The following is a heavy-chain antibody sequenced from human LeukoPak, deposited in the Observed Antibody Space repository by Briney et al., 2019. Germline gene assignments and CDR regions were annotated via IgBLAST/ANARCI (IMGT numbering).Heavy chain of an antibody. V-gene: IGHV3-74*01. CDR3: ARGFYCSTTSCYFLGSTFDH. D-gene: IGHD2-2*01. Sequence: GGSLRLSCVASGFTFSSYWMHWVRQAPGKGQVWVSRINSDGSFTSCADSVKGRFTISRDNAKNTLDLQMNSLRVEDTAVYYCARGFYCSTTSCYFLGSTFDHWGQGTLVTVSS. CDR2: INSDGSFT. CDR1: GFTFSSYW. J-gene: IGHJ4*02.